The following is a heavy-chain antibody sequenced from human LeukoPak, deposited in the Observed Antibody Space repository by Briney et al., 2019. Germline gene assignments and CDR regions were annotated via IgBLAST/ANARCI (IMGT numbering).Heavy chain of an antibody. D-gene: IGHD4-17*01. CDR2: INHSGST. CDR3: ARIDYGADYGMDV. Sequence: PSETLSLTCAVYGGSLSGYYWSWIRQPPGKGLEWTGEINHSGSTSYNPSLKSRVTISVDTSKNQFSLKLSSVTAADTAVYYCARIDYGADYGMDVWGQGTTVTVSS. V-gene: IGHV4-34*01. CDR1: GGSLSGYY. J-gene: IGHJ6*02.